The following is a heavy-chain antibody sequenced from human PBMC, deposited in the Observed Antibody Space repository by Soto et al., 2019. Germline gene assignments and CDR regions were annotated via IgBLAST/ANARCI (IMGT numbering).Heavy chain of an antibody. D-gene: IGHD5-18*01. CDR3: AKDRYSYGLDYYYMDV. V-gene: IGHV3-30*18. J-gene: IGHJ6*03. Sequence: GSLRLSCAASGFTFSSYGMHWVRQAPGKGLEWVAVISYDGSNKYYADSVKGRFTISRDNSKNTLYLQMNSLRAEDTAVYYCAKDRYSYGLDYYYMDVWGKGTTVTVSS. CDR1: GFTFSSYG. CDR2: ISYDGSNK.